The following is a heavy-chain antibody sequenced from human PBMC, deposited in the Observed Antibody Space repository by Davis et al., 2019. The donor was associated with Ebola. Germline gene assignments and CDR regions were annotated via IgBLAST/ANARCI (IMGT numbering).Heavy chain of an antibody. V-gene: IGHV4-39*01. J-gene: IGHJ4*02. Sequence: PSETLSLTCTVSGGSISSSSYYWGWIRQPPGKGLEWIGSIYYSGSTYYNPSLKSRVTISVDTSKNQFSLKLSSVTAADTAVYYCARLERFHYGDYPHFDYWGQGTLVTVSS. CDR2: IYYSGST. CDR3: ARLERFHYGDYPHFDY. D-gene: IGHD4-17*01. CDR1: GGSISSSSYY.